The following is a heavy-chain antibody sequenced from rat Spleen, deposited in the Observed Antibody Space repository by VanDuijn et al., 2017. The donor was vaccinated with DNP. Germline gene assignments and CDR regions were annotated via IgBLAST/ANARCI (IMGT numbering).Heavy chain of an antibody. V-gene: IGHV5S13*01. D-gene: IGHD1-2*01. CDR2: ISAGGGST. Sequence: EVQLAESGGGLVQPGGSLKLSCAATGFTFSDYNLAWVRQAPTKGLEWVASISAGGGSTYYRDSVKGRFTISRDNAKNTQYLQMDSLRSEDTATYYCARSPYSSYMGAMDAWGQGTSVTVSS. J-gene: IGHJ4*01. CDR3: ARSPYSSYMGAMDA. CDR1: GFTFSDYN.